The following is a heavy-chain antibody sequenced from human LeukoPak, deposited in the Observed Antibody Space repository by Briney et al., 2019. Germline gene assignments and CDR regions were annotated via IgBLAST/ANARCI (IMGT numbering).Heavy chain of an antibody. CDR1: GFTFSTYA. D-gene: IGHD4-11*01. CDR2: KSYDGSEK. CDR3: ASERRDRNYDFEY. J-gene: IGHJ4*02. Sequence: PGGSLRLSCAAPGFTFSTYAMHWVRQAPGEGLEWVAFKSYDGSEKYYPDYVKGRFTISRDNSKNTLYLQINSLISEDTAVYYCASERRDRNYDFEYWGQGTLVTVSS. V-gene: IGHV3-30*04.